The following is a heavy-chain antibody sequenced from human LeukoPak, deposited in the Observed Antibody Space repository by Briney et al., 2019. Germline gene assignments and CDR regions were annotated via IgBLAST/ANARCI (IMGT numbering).Heavy chain of an antibody. Sequence: GGSLRLSCAASGFTFSSYAMHWVRQAPGKGLEWVAVISYDGSNKYYADSVKGRFTISRDNSKNTLYLRMNSLRAEDTAVYYCARDLGPYYYDSSGYLDYWGQGTLVTVSS. CDR1: GFTFSSYA. V-gene: IGHV3-30*01. CDR3: ARDLGPYYYDSSGYLDY. D-gene: IGHD3-22*01. J-gene: IGHJ4*02. CDR2: ISYDGSNK.